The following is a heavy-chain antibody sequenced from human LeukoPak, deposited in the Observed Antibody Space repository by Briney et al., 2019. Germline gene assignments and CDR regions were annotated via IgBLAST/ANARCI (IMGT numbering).Heavy chain of an antibody. CDR1: GFTFSSYW. Sequence: GGSLKLSCAASGFTFSSYWMNWVRQAPGQGLEWVANIKHDASEIYYVDSVKGRFTISRDNAKNSLYLQMKNLRAEDTAVYYCEGERGDAFDVWGQGTMVTVSS. CDR3: EGERGDAFDV. J-gene: IGHJ3*01. V-gene: IGHV3-7*01. CDR2: IKHDASEI.